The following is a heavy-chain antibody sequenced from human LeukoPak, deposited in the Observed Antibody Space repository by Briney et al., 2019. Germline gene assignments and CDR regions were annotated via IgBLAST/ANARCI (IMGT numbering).Heavy chain of an antibody. CDR3: ARVRGMIQLWIFDY. Sequence: SETLSLTCTVSGYSISSGYYWGWIRQSPGKGLEWIGNIYHSGSAYYNPSLKSRVTISVDTSKNQFSLKLSSVTAADTAVYYCARVRGMIQLWIFDYWGQGTLVTVSS. CDR2: IYHSGSA. J-gene: IGHJ4*02. D-gene: IGHD5-18*01. CDR1: GYSISSGYY. V-gene: IGHV4-38-2*02.